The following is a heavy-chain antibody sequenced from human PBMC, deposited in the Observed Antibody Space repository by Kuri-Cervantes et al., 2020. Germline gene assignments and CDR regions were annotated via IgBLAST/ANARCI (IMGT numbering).Heavy chain of an antibody. CDR3: ARVKSYFWSAPISMDC. CDR1: GYTFNSYG. V-gene: IGHV1-18*01. D-gene: IGHD3-3*01. Sequence: ASVKVSCKASGYTFNSYGISWVRQAPGQGLEWMGWISAYNGNTDYAQKLQGRVTMTTDTSTSTAYMELRSLRSDDTAVYYCARVKSYFWSAPISMDCWGQGTTVTVSS. J-gene: IGHJ6*02. CDR2: ISAYNGNT.